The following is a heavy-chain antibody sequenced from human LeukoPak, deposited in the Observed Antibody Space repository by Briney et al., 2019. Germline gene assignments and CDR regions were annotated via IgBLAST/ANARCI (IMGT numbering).Heavy chain of an antibody. CDR2: INPNSGGT. Sequence: ASVKVSCKASGYTFTNYYVHWVRQAPGQGLEWMGWINPNSGGTNYAQKFQGRVTMTRDTSISTAYMELSRLRSDDTAVYYCARGVGSGWYNWFDPWGQGTLVTVSS. J-gene: IGHJ5*02. CDR3: ARGVGSGWYNWFDP. CDR1: GYTFTNYY. V-gene: IGHV1-2*02. D-gene: IGHD6-19*01.